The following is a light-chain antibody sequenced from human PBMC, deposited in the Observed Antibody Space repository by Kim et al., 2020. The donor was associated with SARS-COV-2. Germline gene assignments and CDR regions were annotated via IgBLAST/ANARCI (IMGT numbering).Light chain of an antibody. J-gene: IGLJ3*02. CDR2: LNSDGSH. Sequence: QLVLTQSPSASASLGASVKLTCTLSSGHSSHAIAWHQQQPERGPRFLMKLNSDGSHSKGDGIPDRFSGSSSGAERYLTISSLQSEDEADYYCQTWGTGIWVFGGGTKLTVL. CDR1: SGHSSHA. CDR3: QTWGTGIWV. V-gene: IGLV4-69*01.